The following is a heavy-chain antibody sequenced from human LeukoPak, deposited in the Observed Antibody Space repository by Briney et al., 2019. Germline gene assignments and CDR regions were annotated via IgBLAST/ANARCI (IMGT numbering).Heavy chain of an antibody. CDR2: ISGSGGST. Sequence: GGSLRLSCAASGFTFTSYATRWGRPAPGEGLEWVSAISGSGGSTYYADSVKGRFTISRDNSNNTLYLQMNSLRAEDTAVYYCAKNSFPSPFDYWGQGTLVTVSS. CDR1: GFTFTSYA. V-gene: IGHV3-23*01. CDR3: AKNSFPSPFDY. J-gene: IGHJ4*02.